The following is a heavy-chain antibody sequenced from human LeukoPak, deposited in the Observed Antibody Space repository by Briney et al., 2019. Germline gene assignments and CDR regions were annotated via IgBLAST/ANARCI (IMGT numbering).Heavy chain of an antibody. V-gene: IGHV3-20*04. CDR3: ARGWTGDPAPYFFDY. CDR2: INWNGGRT. Sequence: PGGSLRLSCAASGFTSDDYGMSWVRQAPGKGLEWVSSINWNGGRTSYADSVKGRFTVSRDSAKKSLYLQMNSLRVEDTALYYCARGWTGDPAPYFFDYWGQGTRVTVSS. J-gene: IGHJ4*02. D-gene: IGHD3/OR15-3a*01. CDR1: GFTSDDYG.